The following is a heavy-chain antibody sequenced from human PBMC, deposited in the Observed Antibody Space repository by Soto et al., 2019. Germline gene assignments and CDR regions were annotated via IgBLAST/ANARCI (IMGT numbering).Heavy chain of an antibody. Sequence: QVQLVESGGGVVQPGRSLRLSCAASGLTFSRYGMHWVRQAPGKGLEWVAVIWYDGSNKYYEDFVKGRFTISRDNSKNTLYLQMNSLRAEDTAVYYCARDPTETNYYYYYMDVWGKGTTVTVSS. CDR2: IWYDGSNK. J-gene: IGHJ6*03. CDR1: GLTFSRYG. CDR3: ARDPTETNYYYYYMDV. D-gene: IGHD1-7*01. V-gene: IGHV3-33*01.